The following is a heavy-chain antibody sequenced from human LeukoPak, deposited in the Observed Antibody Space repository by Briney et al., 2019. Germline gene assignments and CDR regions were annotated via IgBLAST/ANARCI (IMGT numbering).Heavy chain of an antibody. Sequence: SETLSLTCAVYGGSFSGYYWSWIRQPPGKGLGWIGEINHSGSTNYNPSLKSRVTISVDTSKNQFSLKLSSVTAADTAVYYCARGSHWSDWFDPWGQGTLVTVSS. CDR1: GGSFSGYY. D-gene: IGHD3-3*01. CDR3: ARGSHWSDWFDP. CDR2: INHSGST. V-gene: IGHV4-34*01. J-gene: IGHJ5*02.